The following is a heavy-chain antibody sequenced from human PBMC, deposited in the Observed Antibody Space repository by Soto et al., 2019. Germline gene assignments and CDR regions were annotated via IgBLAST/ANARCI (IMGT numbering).Heavy chain of an antibody. V-gene: IGHV1-2*02. CDR3: TRKNFKNGVALYDPFIL. CDR1: GYTFTDYY. J-gene: IGHJ6*03. Sequence: GASVKVSCKTSGYTFTDYYTHWVRQAPGQGLEWMGWMNPKSGGAYFAQKFQGRVTLTRDTSIGTAYIEVNSLTSDDTAVYFCTRKNFKNGVALYDPFILGGKG. CDR2: MNPKSGGA. D-gene: IGHD3-22*01.